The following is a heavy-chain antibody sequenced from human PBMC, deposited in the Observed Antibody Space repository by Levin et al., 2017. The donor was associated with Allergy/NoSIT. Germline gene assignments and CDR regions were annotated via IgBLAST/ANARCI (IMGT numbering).Heavy chain of an antibody. CDR2: IDRDGSRT. CDR1: GFTFRSYW. D-gene: IGHD1-20*01. V-gene: IGHV3-74*01. Sequence: GASVKVSCAASGFTFRSYWMHWVRQTPGKGLVWVSRIDRDGSRTDYADSVKGRFTISRDNAKNTLYLQMNSLRAEDTAVYYCARDYNWNQVDYWGQGTLVTVSS. CDR3: ARDYNWNQVDY. J-gene: IGHJ4*02.